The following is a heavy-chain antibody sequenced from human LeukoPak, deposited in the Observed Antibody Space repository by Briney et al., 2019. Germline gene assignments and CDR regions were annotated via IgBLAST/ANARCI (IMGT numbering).Heavy chain of an antibody. CDR3: ARVDAAVAGPFDY. CDR2: IYHSGST. CDR1: GGSISSGGYY. D-gene: IGHD6-19*01. Sequence: PSETLSLTCTVSGGSISSGGYYWSWIRQPPGKGLEWIGYIYHSGSTYYNPSLKSRVTISVDRSTNQFSLKLSSVTAADTAVYYCARVDAAVAGPFDYWGQGTLVTASS. V-gene: IGHV4-30-2*01. J-gene: IGHJ4*02.